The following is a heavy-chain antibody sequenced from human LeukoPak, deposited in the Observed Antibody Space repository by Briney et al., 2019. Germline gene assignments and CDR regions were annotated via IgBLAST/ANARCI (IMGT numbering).Heavy chain of an antibody. D-gene: IGHD1-26*01. CDR2: ISSSGRTT. CDR3: ATSGTYGFDY. CDR1: GFTFSNYN. Sequence: GGSLRLSCAASGFTFSNYNMNWVRQAPGKGLEWISYISSSGRTTNYADSVKGRFTISRDNAKNSLYLQMNSLKDGDTAVYYCATSGTYGFDYWGQGTLDTVSS. V-gene: IGHV3-48*02. J-gene: IGHJ4*02.